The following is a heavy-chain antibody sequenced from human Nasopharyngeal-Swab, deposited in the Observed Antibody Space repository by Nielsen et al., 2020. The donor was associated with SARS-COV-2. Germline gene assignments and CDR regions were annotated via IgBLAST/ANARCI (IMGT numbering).Heavy chain of an antibody. J-gene: IGHJ6*03. CDR1: GFTFSSYS. CDR2: ISSSSSYI. D-gene: IGHD5-12*01. CDR3: ARDSSGYENYYYYYYMDV. V-gene: IGHV3-21*01. Sequence: GESLKISCAASGFTFSSYSMNWVRQAPGKGLEWVSSISSSSSYIYYADSVKGRFTISRDNAKNSLYLQMNSLRAEDTAVYYCARDSSGYENYYYYYYMDVWGKGTTVTVSS.